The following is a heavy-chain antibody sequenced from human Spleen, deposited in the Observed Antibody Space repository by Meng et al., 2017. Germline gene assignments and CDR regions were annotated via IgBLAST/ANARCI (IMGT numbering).Heavy chain of an antibody. CDR3: ARKITGSRHDY. CDR2: IYYSGST. V-gene: IGHV4-31*01. D-gene: IGHD1-26*01. J-gene: IGHJ4*02. Sequence: LQESGTGLVMPSPPLPLPCTVSGGPISSGRYYWTWIRQHPGKGLEWIGYIYYSGSTYYTPSLKSLVTISVDASKNQFSLKVSSVSAADTAMYYCARKITGSRHDYWGRGTLVTVSS. CDR1: GGPISSGRYY.